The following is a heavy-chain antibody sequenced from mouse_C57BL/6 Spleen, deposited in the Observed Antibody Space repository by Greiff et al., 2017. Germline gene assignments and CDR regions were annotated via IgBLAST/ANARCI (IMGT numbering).Heavy chain of an antibody. Sequence: EVQRVESGGGLVKPGGSLKLSCAASGFTFSSYAMSWVRQTPEKRLEWVATISDGGSYTYYPDNVKGRFTISRDNAKNNLYLQMSHLKSEDTAMYYCARDYYGNYEEAMDYWGQGTSVTVSS. CDR1: GFTFSSYA. V-gene: IGHV5-4*01. D-gene: IGHD2-1*01. CDR3: ARDYYGNYEEAMDY. CDR2: ISDGGSYT. J-gene: IGHJ4*01.